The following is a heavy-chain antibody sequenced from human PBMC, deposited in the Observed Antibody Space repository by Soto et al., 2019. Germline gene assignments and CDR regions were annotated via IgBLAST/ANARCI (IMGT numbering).Heavy chain of an antibody. D-gene: IGHD1-26*01. Sequence: EVQLLESGGDLVQPGGSLRLSCAASGFSFSSYAMTWVRQAPGKGLEWVSTITVSGDHTHYPDSVKGRFTISRDNSKNTLYLQMDNLRAEDTAIYFCTKDTSATKDTSGTYYTSDFWGQGTLVTVSS. V-gene: IGHV3-23*01. CDR3: TKDTSATKDTSGTYYTSDF. J-gene: IGHJ4*02. CDR1: GFSFSSYA. CDR2: ITVSGDHT.